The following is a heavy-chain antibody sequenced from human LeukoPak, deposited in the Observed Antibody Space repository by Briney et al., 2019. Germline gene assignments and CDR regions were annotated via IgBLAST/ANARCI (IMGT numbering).Heavy chain of an antibody. CDR3: ARDRYYDILTGYYAPDADYYMDV. Sequence: SETLSLTCTVSGGSISSGSYYWSWIRQPAGKGLEWIGRIYTSGSTNYNPSLKSRVTISVDTSKNQFSLKLSSVTAAVTAVYYCARDRYYDILTGYYAPDADYYMDVRGKGTTVTVSS. CDR1: GGSISSGSYY. J-gene: IGHJ6*03. V-gene: IGHV4-61*02. CDR2: IYTSGST. D-gene: IGHD3-9*01.